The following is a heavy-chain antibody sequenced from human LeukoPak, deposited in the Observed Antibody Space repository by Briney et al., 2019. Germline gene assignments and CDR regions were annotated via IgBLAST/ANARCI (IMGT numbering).Heavy chain of an antibody. CDR1: GGTFSSYA. CDR2: IIPILGIA. D-gene: IGHD1-26*01. J-gene: IGHJ3*02. CDR3: ARASGSYRRFDAFDI. Sequence: SVKVSCKASGGTFSSYAISWVRQAPGQGLEWMGRIIPILGIANYAQKFQGRVMITADKSTSTAYMELSSLRSEDTAVYYCARASGSYRRFDAFDIWGQGTMVTVSS. V-gene: IGHV1-69*04.